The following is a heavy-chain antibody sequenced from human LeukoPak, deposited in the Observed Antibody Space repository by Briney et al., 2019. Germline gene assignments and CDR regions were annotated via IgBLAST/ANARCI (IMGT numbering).Heavy chain of an antibody. CDR1: GGSISSYY. D-gene: IGHD3-3*01. V-gene: IGHV4-59*01. CDR2: IYYTGST. J-gene: IGHJ4*02. Sequence: PSETLSLTCTVSGGSISSYYWSWIRQPPGEGLEEIGYIYYTGSTNYNPSLKSRVTISVDTSKNQISLKMSSVTAADTAVYYCARGDFPGRLNYWGQGTLVSVSS. CDR3: ARGDFPGRLNY.